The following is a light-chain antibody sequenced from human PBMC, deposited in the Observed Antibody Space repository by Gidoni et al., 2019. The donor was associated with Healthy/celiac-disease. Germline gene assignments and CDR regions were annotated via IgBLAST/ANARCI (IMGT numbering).Light chain of an antibody. V-gene: IGKV1-33*01. CDR1: QDISNY. CDR3: QQYDNLPYT. Sequence: DIQMTQSPSSLSASVGDRVTITCQASQDISNYLNWYQQKPGEAPKLLIYDASNLETGVPSRFSGSGFGTDFTFTISSLQPEDIATYYCQQYDNLPYTFGQGTKLEIK. J-gene: IGKJ2*01. CDR2: DAS.